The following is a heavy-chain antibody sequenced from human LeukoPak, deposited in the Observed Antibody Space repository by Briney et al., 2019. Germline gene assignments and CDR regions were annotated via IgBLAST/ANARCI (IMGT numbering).Heavy chain of an antibody. CDR1: GFSVSSFG. CDR2: ISVDGETP. V-gene: IGHV3-23*01. J-gene: IGHJ4*02. D-gene: IGHD6-19*01. CDR3: AQGYSSGWYPY. Sequence: GGSLRLSCAVSGFSVSSFGMSWVRQAPGKGLEWTSAISVDGETPYYADSVKGRFIISRDNSKNTLYLQLSSLRAEDTAVYYCAQGYSSGWYPYWGQGSLVSVSS.